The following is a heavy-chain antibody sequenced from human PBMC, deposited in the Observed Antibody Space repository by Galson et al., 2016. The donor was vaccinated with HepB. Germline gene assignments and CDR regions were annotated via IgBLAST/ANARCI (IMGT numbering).Heavy chain of an antibody. Sequence: SVKVSCKASGYTFTSYGFSWVRQAPGQGLEWMGWISAYNGNTNYAQQFQGRVTVTTDTSTSTVYMELRSLRSGDTAVYYCARAGYSNGSDYWGQGTLVLVSS. J-gene: IGHJ4*02. D-gene: IGHD2-15*01. CDR1: GYTFTSYG. V-gene: IGHV1-18*04. CDR2: ISAYNGNT. CDR3: ARAGYSNGSDY.